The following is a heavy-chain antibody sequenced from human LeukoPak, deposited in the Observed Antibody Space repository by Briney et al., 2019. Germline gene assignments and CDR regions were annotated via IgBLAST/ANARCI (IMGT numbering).Heavy chain of an antibody. CDR3: ARSPQAGLGHMKEYFQH. V-gene: IGHV3-30-3*01. J-gene: IGHJ1*01. CDR1: GFTFSSYA. CDR2: ISYDGSNK. Sequence: GGSLRLSCAASGFTFSSYAMHWVRQAPGKGLEWVSVISYDGSNKYYADSVKGRFTISRDNSKNTLYLQMNSLRAEDTAVYYCARSPQAGLGHMKEYFQHWGQGTLVTVSS. D-gene: IGHD6-13*01.